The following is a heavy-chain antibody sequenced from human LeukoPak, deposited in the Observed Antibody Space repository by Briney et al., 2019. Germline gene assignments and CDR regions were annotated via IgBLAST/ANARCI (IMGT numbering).Heavy chain of an antibody. J-gene: IGHJ4*02. CDR1: GYTLTELS. CDR2: FDPVEGAT. Sequence: ASVKVSCKVSGYTLTELSMHWVRPAPGRGVGWRGGFDPVEGATIYARKFRGRVTMTEDTPADTAYMELSSLRSEDTAVYYCARGDLDGYNIDYWGQGTLVTVSS. D-gene: IGHD5-24*01. V-gene: IGHV1-24*01. CDR3: ARGDLDGYNIDY.